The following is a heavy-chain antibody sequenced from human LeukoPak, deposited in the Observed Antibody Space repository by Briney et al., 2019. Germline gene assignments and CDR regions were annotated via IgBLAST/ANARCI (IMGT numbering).Heavy chain of an antibody. CDR1: GGSISSYY. CDR2: IYTSGST. J-gene: IGHJ2*01. Sequence: SETLSLTCTVSGGSISSYYWSWIRQPAGKGLEWIGSIYTSGSTNYNPSLKSRVTMSVDTSKNQFSLKLSSVTAADTAVYYCAGGSSSWFDWYFDLWGRSTLVTVSS. V-gene: IGHV4-4*07. D-gene: IGHD6-13*01. CDR3: AGGSSSWFDWYFDL.